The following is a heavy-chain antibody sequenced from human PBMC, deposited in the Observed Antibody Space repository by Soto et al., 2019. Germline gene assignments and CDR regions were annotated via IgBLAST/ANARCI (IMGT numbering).Heavy chain of an antibody. V-gene: IGHV3-23*01. CDR1: GFTFSSYA. J-gene: IGHJ3*02. CDR2: ISGSGSST. Sequence: GGSLRLSCAASGFTFSSYAMSWVRQAPGRGLEWVSGISGSGSSTYYADSVKGRFTISRDNSKNTLYLQVNSLRADDTAVYYCARRNWNYGAFDIWGQGTMVTVSS. CDR3: ARRNWNYGAFDI. D-gene: IGHD1-7*01.